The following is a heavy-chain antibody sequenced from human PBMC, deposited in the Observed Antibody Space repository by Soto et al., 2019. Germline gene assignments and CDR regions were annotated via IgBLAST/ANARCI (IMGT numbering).Heavy chain of an antibody. CDR2: IYYSGST. Sequence: SETLSLTCTVSGGSISSYYWSWIRQPPGKGLEWIGYIYYSGSTNYNPSLKIRVTISVDTSKNQFSLKLSSVTAADTAVYYCARLAMDCGGDCYSGAFDIWGQGTMVTVSS. J-gene: IGHJ3*02. CDR1: GGSISSYY. CDR3: ARLAMDCGGDCYSGAFDI. D-gene: IGHD2-21*02. V-gene: IGHV4-59*08.